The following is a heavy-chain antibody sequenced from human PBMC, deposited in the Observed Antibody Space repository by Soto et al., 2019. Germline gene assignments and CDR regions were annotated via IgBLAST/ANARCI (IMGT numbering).Heavy chain of an antibody. CDR1: GFTFSCYG. CDR3: ARDTMTYSSGWYFFDY. V-gene: IGHV3-33*01. J-gene: IGHJ4*02. Sequence: QVQLVESGVGVVQPGRSLRLSCAASGFTFSCYGLHWVRQAPGKGLEWVAVIWYDGSNKYYADSVKGRFTISRDNSKNTLYLQRNSLRAEDTAVYYCARDTMTYSSGWYFFDYWGQGTLVTVSS. D-gene: IGHD6-19*01. CDR2: IWYDGSNK.